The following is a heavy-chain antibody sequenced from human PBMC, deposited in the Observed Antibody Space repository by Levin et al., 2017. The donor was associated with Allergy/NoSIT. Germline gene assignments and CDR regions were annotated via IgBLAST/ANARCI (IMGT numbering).Heavy chain of an antibody. Sequence: GESLKISCAASGFTFSSYSMNWVRQAPGKGLEWVSSISSSSSNIYYADSVKGRFTISRDNAKNSLYLQMNSLRAEDTAVYYCARDRGSSSNHWFDPWGQGTLVTISS. CDR1: GFTFSSYS. J-gene: IGHJ5*02. D-gene: IGHD6-6*01. CDR3: ARDRGSSSNHWFDP. CDR2: ISSSSSNI. V-gene: IGHV3-21*01.